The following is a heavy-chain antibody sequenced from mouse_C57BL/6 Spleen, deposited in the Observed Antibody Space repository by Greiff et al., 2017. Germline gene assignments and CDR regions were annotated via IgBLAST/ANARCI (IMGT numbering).Heavy chain of an antibody. CDR2: IYPGDGDT. V-gene: IGHV1-80*01. CDR3: ARKGGSSLYYAMDY. D-gene: IGHD1-1*01. J-gene: IGHJ4*01. Sequence: QVQLKASGAELVKPGASVKISCKASGYAFSSYWMNWVKQRPGKGLEWIGQIYPGDGDTNYNGKFKGKATLTADKSSSTAYMQLSSLTSEDSAVYFCARKGGSSLYYAMDYWGQGTSVTVSS. CDR1: GYAFSSYW.